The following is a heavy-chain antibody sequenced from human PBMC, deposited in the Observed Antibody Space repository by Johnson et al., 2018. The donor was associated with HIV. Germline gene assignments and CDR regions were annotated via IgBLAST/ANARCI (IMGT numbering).Heavy chain of an antibody. J-gene: IGHJ3*02. Sequence: QVQLVESGGGVVQPGRSLRLSCAASRFTFSSYGMHWVRQAPGKGLKWVAVIWYDGSNKYYAASVKGRFTISRDNSKNTLYLQRNSLRAEDTAVYYCAKGGGGGENSDHYAFDIWGQGTMVIVSS. CDR3: AKGGGGGENSDHYAFDI. CDR2: IWYDGSNK. CDR1: RFTFSSYG. V-gene: IGHV3-33*06. D-gene: IGHD3-16*01.